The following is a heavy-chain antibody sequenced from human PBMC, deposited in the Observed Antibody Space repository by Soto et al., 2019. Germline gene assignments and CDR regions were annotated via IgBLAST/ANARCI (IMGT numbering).Heavy chain of an antibody. J-gene: IGHJ5*02. CDR2: INAGNGNT. CDR1: GYTFTSYA. V-gene: IGHV1-3*01. Sequence: QVQLVQSGAEVKKPGASVKVSCKASGYTFTSYAMHWVRQAPGQRLEWMGWINAGNGNTKYSQKFQGRVTITRDTSASTAYMELSSLRSEDTAAYYCAAYCRFTSCYAGNWFDPWGQGTLVTVSS. CDR3: AAYCRFTSCYAGNWFDP. D-gene: IGHD2-2*01.